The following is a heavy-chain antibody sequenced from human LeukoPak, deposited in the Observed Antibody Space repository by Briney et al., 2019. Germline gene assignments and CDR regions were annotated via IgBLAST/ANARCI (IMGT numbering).Heavy chain of an antibody. CDR1: GYTFTGYY. J-gene: IGHJ6*03. D-gene: IGHD3-10*01. V-gene: IGHV1-2*04. Sequence: ASVKVSCKASGYTFTGYYMHWVRQAPGQGLEWMGWINPNSGGTTYAQKFQGWVTMTRDTSISTAYMELSRLRSDDTAVYYCARDSNYYGSGSYDHYYYMDVWGKGTTVTVSS. CDR2: INPNSGGT. CDR3: ARDSNYYGSGSYDHYYYMDV.